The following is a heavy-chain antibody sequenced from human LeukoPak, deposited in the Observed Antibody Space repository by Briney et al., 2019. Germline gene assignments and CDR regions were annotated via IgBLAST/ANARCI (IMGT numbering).Heavy chain of an antibody. CDR2: INSEGSST. CDR3: ARHYSYGMDV. CDR1: GFTFSTYW. V-gene: IGHV3-74*01. J-gene: IGHJ6*02. Sequence: QPGGSLRLSCAASGFTFSTYWMLWVRQAPGKGLVWVSRINSEGSSTTYADSVKGRFTISRDNAKNTLYLQMNSLRAEDTALYYCARHYSYGMDVWGQGTTVTVSS.